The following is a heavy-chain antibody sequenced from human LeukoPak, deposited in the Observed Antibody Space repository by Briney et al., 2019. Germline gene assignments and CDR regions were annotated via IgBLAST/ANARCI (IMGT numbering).Heavy chain of an antibody. CDR2: ISWNSGSI. CDR3: ARLLKGDSGYMDV. Sequence: GGSLRLSCAASGFTFDDYAMHWVRQAPGKGLEWVSGISWNSGSIGCADSVKGRFTISRDNAKNSLYLQMNSLRAEDTAVYYCARLLKGDSGYMDVWGKGTTVTVSS. CDR1: GFTFDDYA. D-gene: IGHD3-10*01. V-gene: IGHV3-9*01. J-gene: IGHJ6*03.